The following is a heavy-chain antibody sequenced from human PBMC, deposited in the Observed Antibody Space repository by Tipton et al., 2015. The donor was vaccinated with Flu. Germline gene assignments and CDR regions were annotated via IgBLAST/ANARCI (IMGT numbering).Heavy chain of an antibody. CDR2: IIPIFGTP. CDR1: GGTFSRFV. CDR3: ARGGYSNPRDFDY. Sequence: QLVQSEAEVKKPGSSVKVSCKASGGTFSRFVISWVRQAPGQGLEWMGSIIPIFGTPDYAQRFQGRVTITADEPTNTVYMELTSLRSEDTAVYYCARGGYSNPRDFDYWGQGTLVTVSS. J-gene: IGHJ4*02. V-gene: IGHV1-69*18. D-gene: IGHD5-12*01.